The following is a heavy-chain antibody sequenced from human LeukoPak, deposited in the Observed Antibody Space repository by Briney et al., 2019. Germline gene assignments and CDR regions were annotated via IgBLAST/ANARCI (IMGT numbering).Heavy chain of an antibody. J-gene: IGHJ6*03. D-gene: IGHD2-2*01. Sequence: SETLSLTCAVYGGSFSGYYWSWIRQPPGKGLEWIGEINHSGSTNYNPSLKSRVTMSVDTSKNQFSLKLSSVTAADTAVYYCASSSIYYYYMDVWGKGTTVTVSS. V-gene: IGHV4-34*01. CDR3: ASSSIYYYYMDV. CDR2: INHSGST. CDR1: GGSFSGYY.